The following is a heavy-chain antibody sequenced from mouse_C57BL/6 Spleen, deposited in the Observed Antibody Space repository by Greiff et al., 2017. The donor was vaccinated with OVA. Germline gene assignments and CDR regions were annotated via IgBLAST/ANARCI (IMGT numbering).Heavy chain of an antibody. CDR2: IYPGDGDT. CDR1: GYAFSSYW. D-gene: IGHD2-12*01. V-gene: IGHV1-80*01. CDR3: ARGDDGRFDY. Sequence: VQLVESGAELVKPGASVKISCKASGYAFSSYWMNWVKQRPGKGLEWIGQIYPGDGDTNYNGKFKGKATLTADKSSSTAYMQLSSLTSEDSAVYFCARGDDGRFDYWGQGTTLTVSS. J-gene: IGHJ2*01.